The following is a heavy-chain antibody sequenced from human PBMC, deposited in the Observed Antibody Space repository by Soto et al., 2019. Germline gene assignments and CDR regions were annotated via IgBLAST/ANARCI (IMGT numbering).Heavy chain of an antibody. V-gene: IGHV4-59*12. CDR2: ISDSGRT. J-gene: IGHJ6*02. Sequence: QVQLQESGPGLVRPSETLSLTCSVSGGSITTYHWSWIRQSPGRGLEWIGYISDSGRTNYNPSLQSRVTISIDTARNQLSLRLTSVTAADTAVVYCERLHHYCDSRGYHAMGIMDVWGQGTTVTVSS. D-gene: IGHD3-22*01. CDR3: ERLHHYCDSRGYHAMGIMDV. CDR1: GGSITTYH.